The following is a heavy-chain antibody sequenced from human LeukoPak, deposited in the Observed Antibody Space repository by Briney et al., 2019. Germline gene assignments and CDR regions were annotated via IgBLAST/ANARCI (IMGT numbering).Heavy chain of an antibody. CDR1: GYTFSSYE. J-gene: IGHJ3*02. CDR2: ISSSGSTI. Sequence: GGSLRLSCAASGYTFSSYEMNWVRQAPGKGLELGSYISSSGSTIYYADSVKGRFTITRDNAKNTLYLQMNSLRAEDTAVYYCAREAADLGRPEWAFDIWGQGTMVTVSS. CDR3: AREAADLGRPEWAFDI. V-gene: IGHV3-48*03. D-gene: IGHD6-25*01.